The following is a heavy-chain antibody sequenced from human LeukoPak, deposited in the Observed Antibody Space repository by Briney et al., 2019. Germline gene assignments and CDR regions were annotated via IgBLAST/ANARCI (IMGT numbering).Heavy chain of an antibody. J-gene: IGHJ3*02. CDR2: INPSGGST. CDR1: GGTFSSYA. V-gene: IGHV1-46*01. CDR3: ASDLDFDYGDYVPNDAFDI. Sequence: ASVKVSCKASGGTFSSYAISWVRQAPGQGLEWMGIINPSGGSTSYAQKFQGRVTMTRDTSTSTVYMELSSLRSEDTAVYYCASDLDFDYGDYVPNDAFDIWGQGTMVTVSS. D-gene: IGHD4-17*01.